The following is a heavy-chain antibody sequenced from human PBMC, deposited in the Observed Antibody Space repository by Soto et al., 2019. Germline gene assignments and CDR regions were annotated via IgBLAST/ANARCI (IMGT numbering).Heavy chain of an antibody. Sequence: GGSLRLSCAASGFTFSSYGMHWVRQAPGKGLEWVAVIWYDGSNKYYADSVKGRFTISRDNSKNTLYLQMNSLRAEDTAVYYCARVRRRGEGIYYYYGMDVWGQGTTVTVSS. V-gene: IGHV3-33*01. CDR3: ARVRRRGEGIYYYYGMDV. CDR2: IWYDGSNK. D-gene: IGHD2-21*01. J-gene: IGHJ6*02. CDR1: GFTFSSYG.